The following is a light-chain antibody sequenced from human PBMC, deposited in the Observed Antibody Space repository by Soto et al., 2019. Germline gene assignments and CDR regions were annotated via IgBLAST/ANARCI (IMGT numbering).Light chain of an antibody. Sequence: DIQMTQSPSTLSASVGDIVTITCRASQSISSWLAWYQQKPGKAPKFLIYDASSLESGVPSRFSGSGSGTEFTLTISSLQPDDFATYYCQQYNSYPYTFGQGTKVDIK. J-gene: IGKJ2*01. CDR3: QQYNSYPYT. V-gene: IGKV1-5*01. CDR2: DAS. CDR1: QSISSW.